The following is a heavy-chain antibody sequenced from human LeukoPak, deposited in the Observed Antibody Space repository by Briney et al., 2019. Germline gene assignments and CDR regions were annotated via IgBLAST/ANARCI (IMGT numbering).Heavy chain of an antibody. CDR2: ISSSASTI. CDR3: ARVRGSLLF. J-gene: IGHJ4*02. Sequence: GGSLRLSRAASAFTFSSYETNWVRQAPGKGLGWVSYISSSASTIYYADSVKGRFTISRDNAKNSLYLQMKSMSAEDTAVYYCARVRGSLLFWGQGTLVTVSS. V-gene: IGHV3-48*03. D-gene: IGHD1-26*01. CDR1: AFTFSSYE.